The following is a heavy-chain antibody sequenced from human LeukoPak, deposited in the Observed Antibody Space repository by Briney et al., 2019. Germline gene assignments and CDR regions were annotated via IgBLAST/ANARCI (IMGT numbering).Heavy chain of an antibody. Sequence: GGSLRLSCAASGFTFSNFGINWARQAPGKGLEWVSSISSSSSYISYADSVKGRFTISRDNAKNSLDLQMNSLRAEDTAVYYCAIDRYSSGWYTFDYWGQGTLVTVSS. CDR1: GFTFSNFG. V-gene: IGHV3-21*01. CDR3: AIDRYSSGWYTFDY. J-gene: IGHJ4*02. CDR2: ISSSSSYI. D-gene: IGHD6-19*01.